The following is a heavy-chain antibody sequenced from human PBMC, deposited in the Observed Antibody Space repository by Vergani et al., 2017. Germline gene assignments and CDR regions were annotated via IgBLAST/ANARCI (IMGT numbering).Heavy chain of an antibody. CDR2: INNKGGST. J-gene: IGHJ3*01. V-gene: IGHV3-23*01. Sequence: QLLESGGGLIQPGGSLRLSCAASGFTFNSYAMTWVRQAPGKGLEWVSGINNKGGSTYYADSVKGRFTISRDNSKNTLYLQMTDLPAEDTATYYCSKVCGSTSCPYGGGAFDVWGHGTMVTVSS. D-gene: IGHD2-2*01. CDR3: SKVCGSTSCPYGGGAFDV. CDR1: GFTFNSYA.